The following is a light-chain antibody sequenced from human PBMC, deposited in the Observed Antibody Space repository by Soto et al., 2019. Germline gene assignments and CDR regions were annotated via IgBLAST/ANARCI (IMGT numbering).Light chain of an antibody. CDR3: LQHNSYPRT. CDR1: QGIRTD. CDR2: LTY. Sequence: QLTQSPSSLSASVGDRVTITCRASQGIRTDLGWYQQKPGKAPKRLIYLTYSLQTGVPSRFSGSGSGTDFSLTTSSLQPEDSATYFCLQHNSYPRTFGQVTKVDI. V-gene: IGKV1-17*01. J-gene: IGKJ1*01.